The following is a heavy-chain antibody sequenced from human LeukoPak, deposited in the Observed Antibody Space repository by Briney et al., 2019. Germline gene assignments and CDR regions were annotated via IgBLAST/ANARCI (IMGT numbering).Heavy chain of an antibody. CDR2: ISSSSSYI. CDR3: ARDLAVRVFDY. J-gene: IGHJ4*02. V-gene: IGHV3-21*01. D-gene: IGHD3-3*02. Sequence: GGSLRLSCAASGFTFSSYSMNWVRQAPGKGLEGVSSISSSSSYIYYADSVKDRFTISRDNAKNSLYLQMNSLRAEDTAVYYCARDLAVRVFDYWGQGTLVTVSS. CDR1: GFTFSSYS.